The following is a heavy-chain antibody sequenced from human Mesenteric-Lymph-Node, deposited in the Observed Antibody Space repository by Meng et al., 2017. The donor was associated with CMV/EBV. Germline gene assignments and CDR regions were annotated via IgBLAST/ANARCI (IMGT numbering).Heavy chain of an antibody. V-gene: IGHV3-23*01. J-gene: IGHJ4*02. Sequence: GGSLRLSCAASGFTFKNNAMSWVRQAPGKGLEWVSVTGGSGLTSRYADSVKGRFTISRDNSKNTLYLQMNSLRAEDTAVYYCAREFIWSGFFDYWGQGKLVTVSS. CDR1: GFTFKNNA. CDR2: TGGSGLTS. CDR3: AREFIWSGFFDY. D-gene: IGHD3-3*01.